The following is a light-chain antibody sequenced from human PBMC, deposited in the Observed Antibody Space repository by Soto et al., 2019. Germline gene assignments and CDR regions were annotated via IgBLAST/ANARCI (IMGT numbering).Light chain of an antibody. CDR1: SSDVGAYNY. CDR2: EVT. CDR3: TSYVGNDIWV. J-gene: IGLJ3*02. V-gene: IGLV2-8*01. Sequence: QSVLTQPPSASGSPGQSVTISCTGTSSDVGAYNYVSWYQQYPGKAPKLMIYEVTKQPSGVPDRFSGSKSGNTASLTVSGRQAEDEADYYCTSYVGNDIWVFGGGTKVTVL.